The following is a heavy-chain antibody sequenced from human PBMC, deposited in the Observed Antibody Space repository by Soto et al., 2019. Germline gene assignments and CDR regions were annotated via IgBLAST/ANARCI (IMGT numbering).Heavy chain of an antibody. V-gene: IGHV1-3*01. J-gene: IGHJ4*02. CDR2: INVGNGNT. CDR1: GYTFTSYA. D-gene: IGHD1-26*01. Sequence: ASVKVSCKASGYTFTSYAMHWVRQAPGQRLEWMGWINVGNGNTKYSQKFQGRVTITRDTSASTTYMDLSSLRSEDTAVYYCARGHKSGNYFLSYFDYWGQGTLVTVPQ. CDR3: ARGHKSGNYFLSYFDY.